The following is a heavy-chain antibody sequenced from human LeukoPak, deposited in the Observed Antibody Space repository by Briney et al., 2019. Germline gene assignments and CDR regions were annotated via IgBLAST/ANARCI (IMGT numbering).Heavy chain of an antibody. CDR2: ISAYNGNT. V-gene: IGHV1-18*01. Sequence: ASVKVSCKASGYTFTSYGISWVRQAPGQGLEWMGWISAYNGNTNYAQKLQGRVTMTTDTSTSTAYMELRSLRSDDTAVYYCARAGGGYDSSGYYHYGGDYWGQGTLVTVSS. J-gene: IGHJ4*02. CDR3: ARAGGGYDSSGYYHYGGDY. CDR1: GYTFTSYG. D-gene: IGHD3-22*01.